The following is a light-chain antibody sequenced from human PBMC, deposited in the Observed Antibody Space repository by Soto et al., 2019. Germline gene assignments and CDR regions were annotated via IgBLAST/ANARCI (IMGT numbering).Light chain of an antibody. J-gene: IGKJ5*01. CDR3: QQYNNWPPLIT. V-gene: IGKV3-15*01. Sequence: IVLTQPPPTLNLSPGERATLSCRASHSVSSSYLAWYQQKPGQAPRLLIYGASTRATGIPARFSGSGSGTEFTLTISSLQSEDFAVYYCQQYNNWPPLITFGQGRRLE. CDR2: GAS. CDR1: HSVSSSY.